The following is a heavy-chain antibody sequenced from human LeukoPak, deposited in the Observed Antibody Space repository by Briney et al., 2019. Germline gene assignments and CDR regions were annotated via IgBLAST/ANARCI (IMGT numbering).Heavy chain of an antibody. D-gene: IGHD4-17*01. V-gene: IGHV4-34*01. CDR3: ARDPFGDRPFDY. J-gene: IGHJ4*02. CDR1: GGSFSGYY. CDR2: INHSGST. Sequence: SSETLSLTCAVYGGSFSGYYWSWIRQPPGKGLEWIGEINHSGSTNYNPSLKSRVTISVDTSKNQFSLKLSSVTAADTAVYYCARDPFGDRPFDYWGQGTLVTVSS.